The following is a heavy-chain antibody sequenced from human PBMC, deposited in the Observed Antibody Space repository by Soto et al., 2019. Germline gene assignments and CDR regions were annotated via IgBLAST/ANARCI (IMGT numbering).Heavy chain of an antibody. CDR3: ATTYYYGSGSYYNGGYRFDP. J-gene: IGHJ5*02. Sequence: SVKVSCKASGGTFSSYAISWVRQAPGQGLEWMGGIVPIFGTANYAQKFQGRVTITADESTSTAYMELSSLRSEDTAVYYCATTYYYGSGSYYNGGYRFDPWGQGTLVTVSS. D-gene: IGHD3-10*01. CDR1: GGTFSSYA. V-gene: IGHV1-69*13. CDR2: IVPIFGTA.